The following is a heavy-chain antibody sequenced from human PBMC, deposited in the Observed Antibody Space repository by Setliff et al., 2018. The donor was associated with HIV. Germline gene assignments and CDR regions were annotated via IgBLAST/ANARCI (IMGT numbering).Heavy chain of an antibody. D-gene: IGHD4-4*01. V-gene: IGHV4-4*08. CDR3: AREHDYSNYRRLDS. CDR1: GDSIITYY. J-gene: IGHJ4*02. CDR2: IHHSGSS. Sequence: PSETLSLTCTFSGDSIITYYWTWIRQPPGKGLEWIGYIHHSGSSDYTPSLRSRVTMSVDTSKNQFSLKLTSVTAADTAVYYCAREHDYSNYRRLDSLGQGSLVTVSS.